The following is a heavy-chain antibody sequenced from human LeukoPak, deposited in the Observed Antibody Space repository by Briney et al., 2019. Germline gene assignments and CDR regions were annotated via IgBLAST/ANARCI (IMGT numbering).Heavy chain of an antibody. CDR3: ARDRKYSSGWFDY. V-gene: IGHV3-30-3*01. D-gene: IGHD6-19*01. CDR2: ISYDGSNK. Sequence: SGGSLRLSCAASGFTFSSYAMHWVRQAPGKGLEWVAVISYDGSNKYYADSVKGRFTISRDNFKNTLYLQMNSLRAEDTAVYYCARDRKYSSGWFDYWGQGTLVTVSS. J-gene: IGHJ4*02. CDR1: GFTFSSYA.